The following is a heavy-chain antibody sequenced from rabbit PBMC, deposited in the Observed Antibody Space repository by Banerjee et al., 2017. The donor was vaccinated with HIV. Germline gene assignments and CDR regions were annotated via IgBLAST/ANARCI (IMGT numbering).Heavy chain of an antibody. V-gene: IGHV1S7*01. D-gene: IGHD2-1*01. J-gene: IGHJ3*01. CDR1: GFDFSSYY. Sequence: LLKESGGGLVQPGGSLKLSCKASGFDFSSYYMSWFRQAPGKGLEWIGYIDPVFGSTDYASWVNGRFTISSHNAQNTLYLQLNSLTAADTATYFCVRDRYSYDDYGDPISSTRLDLWGPGTLVTVS. CDR2: IDPVFGST. CDR3: VRDRYSYDDYGDPISSTRLDL.